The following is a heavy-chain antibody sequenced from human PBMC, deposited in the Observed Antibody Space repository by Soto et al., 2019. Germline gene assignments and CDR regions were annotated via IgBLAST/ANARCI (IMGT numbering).Heavy chain of an antibody. CDR1: GGTFSSYA. V-gene: IGHV1-69*01. D-gene: IGHD3-3*01. CDR2: IIPIFGTA. J-gene: IGHJ6*02. Sequence: QVQLVQSGAEVKKPGSSVKVSCKASGGTFSSYAISWVRQAPGQGLEWMGGIIPIFGTANYAQKFQGRVTITADESTSTAYMELSSLRSEDTAVYYCARGRSGLDWLSNYYYYGMDVWGQGTTVTVSS. CDR3: ARGRSGLDWLSNYYYYGMDV.